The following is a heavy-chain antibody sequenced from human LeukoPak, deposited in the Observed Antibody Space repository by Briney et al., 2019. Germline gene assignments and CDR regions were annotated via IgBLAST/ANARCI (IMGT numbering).Heavy chain of an antibody. V-gene: IGHV4-59*01. CDR2: IYYSGST. J-gene: IGHJ4*02. CDR1: GGSISSYY. D-gene: IGHD5-18*01. CDR3: ARGGAYTAMFAFDY. Sequence: SETLSLTCTVSGGSISSYYWSWIRQPPGKGLEWIGYIYYSGSTNYNPSLKSRVTISVDTSKNQFSLKLSSVTAADTAVYYCARGGAYTAMFAFDYWGQGTLVTVSS.